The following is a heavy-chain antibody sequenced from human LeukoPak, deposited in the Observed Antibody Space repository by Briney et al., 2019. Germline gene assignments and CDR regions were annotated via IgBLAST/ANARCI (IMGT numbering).Heavy chain of an antibody. CDR1: GFTVSSNY. J-gene: IGHJ4*02. CDR3: ARERFSYDSGSYYFDY. CDR2: IYSGGST. Sequence: GGSLRLSCAASGFTVSSNYMSWVRQAPGKGLEWVSVIYSGGSTYYADSVKGRFTISRGNSKNTLYLQMNSLRAEDTAVYYCARERFSYDSGSYYFDYWGQGTLVTVSS. V-gene: IGHV3-66*01. D-gene: IGHD3-10*01.